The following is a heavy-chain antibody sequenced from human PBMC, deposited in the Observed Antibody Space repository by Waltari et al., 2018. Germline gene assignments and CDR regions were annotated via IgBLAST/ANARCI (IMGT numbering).Heavy chain of an antibody. V-gene: IGHV4-4*07. CDR2: IYTSGST. CDR1: GGSISSYY. CDR3: AREPHYYGSGSYSYYFDY. D-gene: IGHD3-10*01. Sequence: QVQLQESGPGLVKPSETLSLTCTVSGGSISSYYWSWIRQPAGKGLEWIGRIYTSGSTNYNPSLKSRVTISVDTSKNQFSLKLSSLTAADTAVYYCAREPHYYGSGSYSYYFDYWGQGTLVTVSS. J-gene: IGHJ4*02.